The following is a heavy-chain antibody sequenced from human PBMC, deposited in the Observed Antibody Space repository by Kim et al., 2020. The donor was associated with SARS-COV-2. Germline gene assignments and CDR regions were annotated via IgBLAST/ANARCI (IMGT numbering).Heavy chain of an antibody. CDR3: ARRTPIAADYWYFDL. V-gene: IGHV4-39*01. J-gene: IGHJ2*01. CDR1: GGSISSRSYY. Sequence: SETLSLTCTVSGGSISSRSYYWGWIRQPPGKGLEWIGSIYYSGSTYYNPSLKSRVTISVDTSKNQFSLKLSSVTAADTAVYYCARRTPIAADYWYFDLWGRGTLVTVSS. CDR2: IYYSGST. D-gene: IGHD6-6*01.